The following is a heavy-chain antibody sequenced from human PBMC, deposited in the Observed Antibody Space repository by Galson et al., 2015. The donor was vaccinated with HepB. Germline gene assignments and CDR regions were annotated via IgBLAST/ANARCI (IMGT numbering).Heavy chain of an antibody. CDR3: ARGTQGGSRHRLPRGLGWFDP. V-gene: IGHV4-34*01. J-gene: IGHJ5*02. Sequence: ETLSLTCAVYGGSFSGYYWSWIRQPPGKGLEWIGEINHSGGTNYNPSLKSRVTISVDTSKNQFSLKLSSVTAADTAVYYCARGTQGGSRHRLPRGLGWFDPWGQGTLVTVSS. CDR2: INHSGGT. CDR1: GGSFSGYY. D-gene: IGHD2-15*01.